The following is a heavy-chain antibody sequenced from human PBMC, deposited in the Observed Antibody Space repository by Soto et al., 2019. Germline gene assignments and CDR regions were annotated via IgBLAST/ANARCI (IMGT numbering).Heavy chain of an antibody. CDR3: ARQLGGRLLWDY. CDR1: GGSISSSGCY. J-gene: IGHJ4*02. Sequence: SETLSLTCTVSGGSISSSGCYWAWIRQPPGKGLEWIGYIYYTGSTNYNPSLESRVTISVDTSKNQFSLKLTSVTAADTAVYYCARQLGGRLLWDYWGQGTLVTVSS. D-gene: IGHD2-15*01. V-gene: IGHV4-61*05. CDR2: IYYTGST.